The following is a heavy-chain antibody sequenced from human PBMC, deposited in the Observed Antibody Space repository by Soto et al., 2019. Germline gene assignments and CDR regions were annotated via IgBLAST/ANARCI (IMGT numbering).Heavy chain of an antibody. D-gene: IGHD1-1*01. CDR1: GFTFSSYG. J-gene: IGHJ4*02. V-gene: IGHV3-33*01. CDR3: ASVRLEGSTFDF. CDR2: IWYDGSNK. Sequence: QVQLVESGGGVVQPGRSLRLSCAASGFTFSSYGMHWVRQAPGKGLEWVAVIWYDGSNKYYADSVKGRFTISRDNSKNTLYLQRNSLRAEDTAVYYCASVRLEGSTFDFWGQGTLVTVSS.